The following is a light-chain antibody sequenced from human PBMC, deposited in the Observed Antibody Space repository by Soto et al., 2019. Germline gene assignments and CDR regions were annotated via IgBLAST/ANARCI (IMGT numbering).Light chain of an antibody. Sequence: ELVLTQSPGTLSLSPGERATLSCRASQSVSSSYLAWYQQKPGQAPRLLIYAASSRATGLPDRFSGSGSGTDFTLTISRLEPEDFAMYYCQQYGSSRTFGQGTKVEIK. CDR2: AAS. J-gene: IGKJ1*01. CDR3: QQYGSSRT. CDR1: QSVSSSY. V-gene: IGKV3-20*01.